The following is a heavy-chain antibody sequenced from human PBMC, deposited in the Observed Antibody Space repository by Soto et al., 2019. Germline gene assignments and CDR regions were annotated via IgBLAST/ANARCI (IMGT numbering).Heavy chain of an antibody. D-gene: IGHD6-13*01. J-gene: IGHJ6*02. CDR1: GYTFTSYD. CDR3: ARGVGAADYYYYYGMDV. V-gene: IGHV1-8*01. CDR2: MNPNSGNT. Sequence: ASVKVSCKASGYTFTSYDIHWVRQATGQGLEWMGWMNPNSGNTGYAQKFQGRVTMTRDTSISTAYMELSSLRSEDTAGYYCARGVGAADYYYYYGMDVWGQGTTVTVSS.